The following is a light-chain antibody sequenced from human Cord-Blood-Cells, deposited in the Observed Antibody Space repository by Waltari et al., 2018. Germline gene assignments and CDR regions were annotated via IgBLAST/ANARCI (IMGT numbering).Light chain of an antibody. Sequence: EIVMTQSPATLYVSPGESATLSSRASQSVSCNLALYQQKPGQAPRPLPYGASTRATGIPARFSGSGSETEFTLTISSLQSEDFAVYYCQQYNNWPWTFGQGTKVEIK. CDR1: QSVSCN. CDR3: QQYNNWPWT. V-gene: IGKV3-15*01. CDR2: GAS. J-gene: IGKJ1*01.